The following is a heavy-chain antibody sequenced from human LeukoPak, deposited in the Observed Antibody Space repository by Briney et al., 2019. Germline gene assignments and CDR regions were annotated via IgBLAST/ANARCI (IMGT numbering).Heavy chain of an antibody. CDR1: GYTLTELS. J-gene: IGHJ5*02. Sequence: ASVKVSCKVSGYTLTELSIHWVRQVPGKGLEWMGGFDPEDVETLCAQKFQGRVTLTEDTSTDTAYMELSSLRSEDTAVYYCATGLEPVTTPSNAWFDPWGQGTLVTVSS. V-gene: IGHV1-24*01. CDR3: ATGLEPVTTPSNAWFDP. CDR2: FDPEDVET. D-gene: IGHD4-17*01.